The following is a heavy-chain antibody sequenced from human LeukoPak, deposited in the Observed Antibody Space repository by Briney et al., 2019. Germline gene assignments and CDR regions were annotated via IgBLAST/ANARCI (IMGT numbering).Heavy chain of an antibody. CDR3: XXXXXXXXYDSSGYYYPFDY. D-gene: IGHD3-22*01. CDR1: GGSISSYY. CDR2: IYYSGST. Sequence: SETLSLTCTVSGGSISSYYWSWIRQPPGKGLEWIGYIYYSGSTNYNPSLKSRVTISVDTSKNQFSLKLSSVTAADTAVYYCXXXXXXXXYDSSGYYYPFDYWGQGTLVTVSS. J-gene: IGHJ4*02. V-gene: IGHV4-59*01.